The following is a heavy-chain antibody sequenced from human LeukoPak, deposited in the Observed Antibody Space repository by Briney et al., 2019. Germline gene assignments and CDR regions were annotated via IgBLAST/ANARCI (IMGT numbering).Heavy chain of an antibody. CDR1: GASMYSSGYY. V-gene: IGHV4-39*01. CDR3: ARTRYYYNSRSYGAPYYFDY. J-gene: IGHJ4*02. D-gene: IGHD3-10*01. CDR2: VAYTGST. Sequence: KASETLSLTCTVSGASMYSSGYYWGWIRQPPGRGLEWIGIVAYTGSTYYSPSLKSRVTMSVETSKNQFSLKLSSVTAADTAVYYCARTRYYYNSRSYGAPYYFDYWGQGTLVTVSS.